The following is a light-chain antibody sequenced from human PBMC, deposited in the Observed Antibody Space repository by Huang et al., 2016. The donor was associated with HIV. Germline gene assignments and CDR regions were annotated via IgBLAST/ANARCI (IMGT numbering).Light chain of an antibody. CDR1: QDIRNY. V-gene: IGKV1-33*01. J-gene: IGKJ2*01. Sequence: IQMTQSPASLSASVGDRVTISCQASQDIRNYLHWYQQKPGKAPTLLIYGASNLETGVPSRFSGNGSGTDFSLTISSLQSEDIATYYCQQYDNLYTFGQGTKLEIK. CDR2: GAS. CDR3: QQYDNLYT.